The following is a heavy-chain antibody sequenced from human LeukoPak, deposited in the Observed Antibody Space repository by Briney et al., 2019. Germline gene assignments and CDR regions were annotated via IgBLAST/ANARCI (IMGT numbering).Heavy chain of an antibody. Sequence: PGGSLRLSCAASGFTFSSYAMSWVRQAPGKGLEWVSAISGSGGSTYYADSVKGRFTISGDNSKNTLYLQMNSLRAEDTAVYYCAKEAEKGYGSGRGYFDYWGQGTLVTVSS. D-gene: IGHD3-10*01. CDR3: AKEAEKGYGSGRGYFDY. V-gene: IGHV3-23*01. CDR1: GFTFSSYA. J-gene: IGHJ4*02. CDR2: ISGSGGST.